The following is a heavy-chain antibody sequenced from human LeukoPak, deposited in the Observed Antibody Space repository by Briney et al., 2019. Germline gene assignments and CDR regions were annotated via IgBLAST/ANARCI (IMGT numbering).Heavy chain of an antibody. Sequence: PSGTLCLTCAVSGGAISSSNWWSWVRQPPGKGLEWGGAIYHSGSTNYNPSLKSRVTISVDKSKYQFSLKLSSVAAADTAVYYCARVVVPAAFDWPHFYFDYWGQGTLVTVSS. J-gene: IGHJ4*02. D-gene: IGHD3-9*01. V-gene: IGHV4-4*02. CDR3: ARVVVPAAFDWPHFYFDY. CDR2: IYHSGST. CDR1: GGAISSSNW.